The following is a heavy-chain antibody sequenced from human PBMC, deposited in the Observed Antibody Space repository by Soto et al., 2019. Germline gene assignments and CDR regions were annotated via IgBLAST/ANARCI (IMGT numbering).Heavy chain of an antibody. D-gene: IGHD2-15*01. CDR1: GYTLTNYY. J-gene: IGHJ6*02. Sequence: SVKVSCKASGYTLTNYYMHWVRQAPGQGLEWMGGIIPIFGTANYAQKFQGRVTITADESTSTAYMELSSLRSEDTAVYYCARGSGGSSYYYYGMDVWGQGTTVTVSS. V-gene: IGHV1-69*13. CDR2: IIPIFGTA. CDR3: ARGSGGSSYYYYGMDV.